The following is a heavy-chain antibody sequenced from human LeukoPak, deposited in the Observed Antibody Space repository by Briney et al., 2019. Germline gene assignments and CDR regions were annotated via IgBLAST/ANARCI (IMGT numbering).Heavy chain of an antibody. CDR1: GYTLTELS. D-gene: IGHD6-19*01. J-gene: IGHJ4*02. CDR3: ATDLEAVAGSTDY. Sequence: ASVKVSCKVSGYTLTELSMHWVRQAPGKGLEWMGGFDPEDGGTIYAQKFQGRVTMTEDTSTDTAYMELSSLRSEDTAVYYCATDLEAVAGSTDYWGQGTLVTVSS. V-gene: IGHV1-24*01. CDR2: FDPEDGGT.